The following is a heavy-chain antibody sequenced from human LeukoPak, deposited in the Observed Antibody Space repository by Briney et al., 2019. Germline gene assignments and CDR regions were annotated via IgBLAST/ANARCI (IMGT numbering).Heavy chain of an antibody. CDR2: INRDGSST. CDR3: ATGREYSQEP. V-gene: IGHV3-74*01. D-gene: IGHD4-11*01. Sequence: GGSLRLSCAASGFTFRTSWMHWVRQAPGKGLVWVSFINRDGSSTNYVDSVKGRFTISRDNAKNTLYLQMNRLRDDDTAVYYCATGREYSQEPWGQGTLVTVSS. CDR1: GFTFRTSW. J-gene: IGHJ5*02.